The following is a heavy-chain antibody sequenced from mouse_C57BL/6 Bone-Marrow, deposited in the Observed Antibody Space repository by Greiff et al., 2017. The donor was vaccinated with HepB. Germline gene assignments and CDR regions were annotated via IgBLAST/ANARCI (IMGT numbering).Heavy chain of an antibody. CDR2: ISDGGSYT. CDR1: GFTFSSYA. V-gene: IGHV5-4*01. Sequence: EVKLVESGGGLVKPGGSLKLSCAASGFTFSSYAMSWVRQTPEKRLEWVATISDGGSYTYYPDNVKGRFTISRDNAKNNLYLQMSHLKSEDTAMYYCARDPIYYGYFAYWGQGTLVTVAA. J-gene: IGHJ3*01. CDR3: ARDPIYYGYFAY. D-gene: IGHD2-2*01.